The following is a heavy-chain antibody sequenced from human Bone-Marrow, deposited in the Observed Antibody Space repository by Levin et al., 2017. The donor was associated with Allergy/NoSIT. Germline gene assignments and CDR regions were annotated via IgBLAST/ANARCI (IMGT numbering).Heavy chain of an antibody. Sequence: SLKISCAATGFTFDDFAMHWFRQRPGKGLEWVSGISWNSDKIAYADSVKGRVTISRDNADNSLHLQMDSLRGDDSAFYYCAKEAAGNGYNFDWYFDLWGRGTLVAVSS. CDR1: GFTFDDFA. CDR3: AKEAAGNGYNFDWYFDL. V-gene: IGHV3-9*01. CDR2: ISWNSDKI. D-gene: IGHD5-24*01. J-gene: IGHJ2*01.